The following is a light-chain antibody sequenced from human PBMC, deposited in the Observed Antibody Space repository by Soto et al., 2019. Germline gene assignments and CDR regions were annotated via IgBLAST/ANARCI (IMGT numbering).Light chain of an antibody. Sequence: EIVLTQSPATLSLSPGERATLSCRASQSVSTYFSWYQQKPGQAPRLLIYDASSRATGIPARFSGSGSGTDFTLTISSLEPGDFAVYYCQQRSNSVITFGQGTRLEIK. CDR3: QQRSNSVIT. J-gene: IGKJ5*01. V-gene: IGKV3-11*01. CDR1: QSVSTY. CDR2: DAS.